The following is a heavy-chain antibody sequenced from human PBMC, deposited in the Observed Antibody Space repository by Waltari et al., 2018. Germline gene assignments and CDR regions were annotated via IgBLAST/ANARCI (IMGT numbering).Heavy chain of an antibody. CDR1: GFTVSNNA. D-gene: IGHD3-9*01. CDR2: IRCSGETT. Sequence: EVQLLESGGDLVQPGGSLRLSCAASGFTVSNNAMNWVRQGPGKGLEGVSVIRCSGETTNDADSVKGRFTISRDNSKNTLYLQMNSLRAEDTAVYYCAKDKRYDTLTLYGMDVWGQGTTVTVSS. CDR3: AKDKRYDTLTLYGMDV. V-gene: IGHV3-23*01. J-gene: IGHJ6*01.